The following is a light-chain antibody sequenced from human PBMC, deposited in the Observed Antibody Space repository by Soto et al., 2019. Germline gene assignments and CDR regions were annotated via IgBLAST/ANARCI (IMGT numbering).Light chain of an antibody. Sequence: QSVLTQPASVSGSPGQSITLSCTGTSSDVGNYDFVSWYQQHPGKAPKLIIYEVTNRPSGISNRFSGPKSGNTASLTISGLQSEDEAAYYCSSYTTSNTLFYVFGTGTKVTVL. CDR1: SSDVGNYDF. CDR3: SSYTTSNTLFYV. J-gene: IGLJ1*01. V-gene: IGLV2-14*01. CDR2: EVT.